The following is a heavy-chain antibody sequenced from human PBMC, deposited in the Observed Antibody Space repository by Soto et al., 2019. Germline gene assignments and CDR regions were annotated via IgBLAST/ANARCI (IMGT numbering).Heavy chain of an antibody. Sequence: GGSLRLSCAASGFTFSSYSMNWVRQAPGKGLEWVSSISSSSSYIYYADSVKGRFTISRDNAKNSLYLQMNSLRAEDTAVYYCARDRLPRAFDIWGQGTMVTVSS. CDR2: ISSSSSYI. J-gene: IGHJ3*02. CDR1: GFTFSSYS. V-gene: IGHV3-21*01. CDR3: ARDRLPRAFDI.